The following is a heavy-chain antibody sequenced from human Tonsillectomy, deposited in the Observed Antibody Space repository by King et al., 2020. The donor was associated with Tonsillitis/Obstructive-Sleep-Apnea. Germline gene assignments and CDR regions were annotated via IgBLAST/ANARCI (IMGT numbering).Heavy chain of an antibody. D-gene: IGHD1-14*01. CDR1: GYTFTLYY. CDR2: INTKSGVT. J-gene: IGHJ4*02. CDR3: ARDDVVGRYIDS. Sequence: VQLVESGAEVKTPGGSVKVSCKASGYTFTLYYIHWVRQARGQGLEWIGIINTKSGVTTSAQKFQGRVTMTTDTSASTVYLVLSSLRSEDTAVYYCARDDVVGRYIDSWGQGTLVTVSS. V-gene: IGHV1-46*01.